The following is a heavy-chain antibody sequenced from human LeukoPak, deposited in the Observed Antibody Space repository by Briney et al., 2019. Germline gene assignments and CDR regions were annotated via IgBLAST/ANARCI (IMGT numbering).Heavy chain of an antibody. CDR3: ARVYCSPTSCQYYSDY. CDR1: GYSFTDYA. CDR2: IHAGNGNT. V-gene: IGHV1-3*01. J-gene: IGHJ4*02. D-gene: IGHD2-2*01. Sequence: ASVKVSCKASGYSFTDYAMHWVRQAPGQRFEWMGWIHAGNGNTEYSQKFQGRVTISRDTSASTAYMELSNLRSEDTAVYYCARVYCSPTSCQYYSDYWGQGTLVTVSS.